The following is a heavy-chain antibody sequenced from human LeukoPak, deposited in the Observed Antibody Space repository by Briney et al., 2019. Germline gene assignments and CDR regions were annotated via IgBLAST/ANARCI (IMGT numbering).Heavy chain of an antibody. CDR2: IYDGGRT. CDR1: GASISRYY. V-gene: IGHV4-59*08. CDR3: ARHGGYLALNWFDP. J-gene: IGHJ5*02. Sequence: PSETLPLTCTVSGASISRYYWSWIRQPPGKGLEWIGYIYDGGRTNYNPPLRSRVTISIDTSKNQFSLKLNSVTAADTAVYYCARHGGYLALNWFDPWGHGTLVTVSS. D-gene: IGHD6-13*01.